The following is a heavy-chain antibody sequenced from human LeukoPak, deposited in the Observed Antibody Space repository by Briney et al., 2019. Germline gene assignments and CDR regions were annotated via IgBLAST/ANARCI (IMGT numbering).Heavy chain of an antibody. V-gene: IGHV3-73*01. CDR1: GFTFSGSA. J-gene: IGHJ6*03. Sequence: GGSLRLSCAASGFTFSGSAMHWVRQASGKGLEWVGRIRSKANSYATAYAASVKGRFTISRDDSKNAAYLQMNSLRVEDTALYYCAKDIGRVDTASTYMDVWGKGTTVTISS. CDR2: IRSKANSYAT. CDR3: AKDIGRVDTASTYMDV. D-gene: IGHD5-18*01.